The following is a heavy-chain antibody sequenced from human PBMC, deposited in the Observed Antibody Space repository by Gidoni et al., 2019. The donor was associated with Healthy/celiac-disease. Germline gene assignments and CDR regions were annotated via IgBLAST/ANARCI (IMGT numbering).Heavy chain of an antibody. J-gene: IGHJ5*02. Sequence: QITLKESGPTLVKPTQTLTLTCTFSGFSLSTSGGGVGWIRQPPGKALEWLALLSWDDDQRYSPSLKSRLTITKDPSKNQVVLTMTNMDPVDTATYYCAHTTRGDFWSGGNWFDPWGQGTLVTVSS. CDR2: LSWDDDQ. CDR3: AHTTRGDFWSGGNWFDP. CDR1: GFSLSTSGGG. D-gene: IGHD3-3*01. V-gene: IGHV2-5*02.